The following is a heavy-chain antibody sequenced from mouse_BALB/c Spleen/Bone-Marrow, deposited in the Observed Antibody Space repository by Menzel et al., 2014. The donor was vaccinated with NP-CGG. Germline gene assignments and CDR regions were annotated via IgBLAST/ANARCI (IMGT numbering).Heavy chain of an antibody. J-gene: IGHJ4*01. D-gene: IGHD4-1*01. CDR3: ARCLTGTSALDF. Sequence: QVQLQQSGAGLVRPGTSVKVSCKASGYAFTNYLIEWVKQRPGQGLEWIGVINPGSGGTNYNEKFRGKATLTADKSSSTAYMQHSSLTSDDSAVYFCARCLTGTSALDFWGQGTSVTVSS. V-gene: IGHV1-54*01. CDR1: GYAFTNYL. CDR2: INPGSGGT.